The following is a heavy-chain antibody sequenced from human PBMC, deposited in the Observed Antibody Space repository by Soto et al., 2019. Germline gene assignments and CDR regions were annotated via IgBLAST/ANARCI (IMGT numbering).Heavy chain of an antibody. V-gene: IGHV4-39*01. CDR2: IYYSGST. CDR1: GGSISSSSYY. D-gene: IGHD3-9*01. J-gene: IGHJ6*03. CDR3: ASEIENYDILTGYYMDV. Sequence: PSDTLSLTCTVSGGSISSSSYYWGWIRQPPGKGLEWIGSIYYSGSTYYNPPLKSRVTISVDTSKNQFSLKLSSVTAADTAVYYCASEIENYDILTGYYMDVWGKGTTVTVSS.